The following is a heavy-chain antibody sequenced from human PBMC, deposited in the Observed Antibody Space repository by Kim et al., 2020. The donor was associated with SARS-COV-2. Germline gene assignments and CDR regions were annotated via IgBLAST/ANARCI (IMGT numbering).Heavy chain of an antibody. V-gene: IGHV4-31*03. J-gene: IGHJ5*02. Sequence: SETLSLTCTVSGGSISSGGYYWSWIRQHPGKGLEWIGYIYYSGSTYYNPSLKSRVTISVDTSKNQFSLKLSSVTAADTAVYYSASGGWLGWFDPWGQGTLVTVSS. CDR3: ASGGWLGWFDP. CDR2: IYYSGST. CDR1: GGSISSGGYY. D-gene: IGHD3-22*01.